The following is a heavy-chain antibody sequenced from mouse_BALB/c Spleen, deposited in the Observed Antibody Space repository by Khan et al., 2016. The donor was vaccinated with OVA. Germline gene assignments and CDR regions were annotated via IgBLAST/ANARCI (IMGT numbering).Heavy chain of an antibody. V-gene: IGHV5-6*01. Sequence: EVELVESGGDLVKTGGSLKLSCAASGFTFSTYGMSWVRQTPDKRLEWVVTLSSGGHYTYYIDSVKGRFTISRDNEENILDQKMTSRRSEETAMYYGARLAYYYNSEGRAYWGQGTLGNVSA. CDR3: ARLAYYYNSEGRAY. D-gene: IGHD1-1*02. CDR2: LSSGGHYT. J-gene: IGHJ3*01. CDR1: GFTFSTYG.